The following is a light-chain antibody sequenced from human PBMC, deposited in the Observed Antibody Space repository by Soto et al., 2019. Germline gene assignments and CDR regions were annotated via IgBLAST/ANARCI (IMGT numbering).Light chain of an antibody. J-gene: IGLJ3*02. V-gene: IGLV2-14*01. CDR1: SSDVGGYNY. CDR2: DVS. Sequence: QSALTQSASVSGSPGQSITISCTGTSSDVGGYNYVSWYQQLPGKAPKLMIYDVSNRPSGVSNRFSGSKSGNTASLMISGLQVEDEDDYYCSSYTSSSTVVFGGGTKLTVL. CDR3: SSYTSSSTVV.